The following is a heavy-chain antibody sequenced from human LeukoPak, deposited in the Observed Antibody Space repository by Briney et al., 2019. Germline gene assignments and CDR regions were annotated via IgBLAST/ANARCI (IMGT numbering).Heavy chain of an antibody. CDR2: ISYDGSNK. D-gene: IGHD6-13*01. Sequence: PGGSLRLSCVASGFTFSTAWMHWVRQAPGKGLEWVAVISYDGSNKYYADSVKGRFTISRDNSKNTLYLQMNSLRAEDTAVYYCARENAGMDYWGQGTLVTVSS. CDR3: ARENAGMDY. J-gene: IGHJ4*02. CDR1: GFTFSTAW. V-gene: IGHV3-30-3*01.